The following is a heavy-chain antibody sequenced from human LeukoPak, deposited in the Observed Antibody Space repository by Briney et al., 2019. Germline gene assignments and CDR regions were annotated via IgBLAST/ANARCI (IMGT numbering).Heavy chain of an antibody. Sequence: PGGSLRLSCAASGFTFDDYAMRWVRQAPGKGLEWVSGISWNSGSIGYADSVKGRFTISRDNAKNSLYLQMNSLRAEDTALHYCAKDYMVRGYYYYGMDVWGKGTTVTVSS. CDR2: ISWNSGSI. V-gene: IGHV3-9*01. J-gene: IGHJ6*04. CDR3: AKDYMVRGYYYYGMDV. D-gene: IGHD3-10*01. CDR1: GFTFDDYA.